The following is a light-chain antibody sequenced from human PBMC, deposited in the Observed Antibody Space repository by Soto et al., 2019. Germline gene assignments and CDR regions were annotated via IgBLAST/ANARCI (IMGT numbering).Light chain of an antibody. V-gene: IGKV1-17*01. CDR2: KAS. J-gene: IGKJ1*01. CDR3: QQYVTAFRS. CDR1: QGIRND. Sequence: DIQMNQSPSSLSASIGDRVTITCRASQGIRNDLGWYQQKPGKAPKRLIYKASSLESGVPSRFSGSGSGTEFTLTISSLQPDDFATYYCQQYVTAFRSFGQGTKVDIK.